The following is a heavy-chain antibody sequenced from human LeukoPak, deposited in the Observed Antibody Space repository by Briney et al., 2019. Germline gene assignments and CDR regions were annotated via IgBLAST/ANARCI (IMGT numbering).Heavy chain of an antibody. D-gene: IGHD3-10*01. CDR1: GFTFSIFG. Sequence: GGSLRLSCAASGFTFSIFGMSWVRQAPGKGLELVSSISSSSSYIYYADSVKGRFTISRDNAKNSLYLQMNSLRAEDTAVYYCARGTYGSGSYVMDVWGKGTTVTVSS. J-gene: IGHJ6*04. CDR3: ARGTYGSGSYVMDV. CDR2: ISSSSSYI. V-gene: IGHV3-21*01.